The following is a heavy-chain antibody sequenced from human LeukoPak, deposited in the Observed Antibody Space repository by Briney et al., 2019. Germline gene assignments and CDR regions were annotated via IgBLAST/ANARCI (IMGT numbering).Heavy chain of an antibody. J-gene: IGHJ2*01. CDR2: IYHSGST. Sequence: PSQTLSLTCAVSGRSISSGGYSWSWIRQPPGKGLEWIGYIYHSGSTYYNPSLKSRVTISVDRSKNQFSLKLSSVTAADTAVYYCARAHCSGGSCYGWRYFDLWGRGTLVTVSS. V-gene: IGHV4-30-2*01. D-gene: IGHD2-15*01. CDR1: GRSISSGGYS. CDR3: ARAHCSGGSCYGWRYFDL.